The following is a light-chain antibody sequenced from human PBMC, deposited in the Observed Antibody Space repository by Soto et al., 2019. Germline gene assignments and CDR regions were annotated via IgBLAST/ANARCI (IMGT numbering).Light chain of an antibody. CDR1: QSVSSN. V-gene: IGKV3-15*01. Sequence: EIVMTQSPAILSVYRGESATLSCRASQSVSSNLAWYQQKTGQAPRLLIYGESTRATSIPARLSGSGSGTEFTLTISRLQPDDFATYYCQHYNSYSEACGQGTKVDIK. CDR2: GES. CDR3: QHYNSYSEA. J-gene: IGKJ1*01.